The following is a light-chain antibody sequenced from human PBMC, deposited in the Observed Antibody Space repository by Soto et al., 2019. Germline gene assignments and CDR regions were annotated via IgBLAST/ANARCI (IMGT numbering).Light chain of an antibody. J-gene: IGKJ2*01. CDR2: GTF. Sequence: EIVLTQSPGTLSLSPGEKVTLTCSASQAVTDYYFAWYQQKPGQAHKLLIFGTFNRATGIPDRFSASGSETDFTLTFSTLEPEDFAVYYCQQYGTPPYTFGLGNKLEIK. CDR3: QQYGTPPYT. V-gene: IGKV3-20*01. CDR1: QAVTDYY.